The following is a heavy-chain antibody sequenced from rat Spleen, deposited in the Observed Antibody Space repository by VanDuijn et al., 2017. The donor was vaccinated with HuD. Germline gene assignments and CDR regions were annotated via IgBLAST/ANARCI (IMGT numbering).Heavy chain of an antibody. J-gene: IGHJ2*01. Sequence: EVQLVESGGDLVQPGRSLKLSCAASGFTFSRSGMAWVRQAPTKGLEWVATVSYDGSSTYYRDSVKGRFTISRDNAKSTLYLQMNSLKSEDTATYYCTRGGFYRYWGQGVMVTVSS. D-gene: IGHD1-3*01. CDR1: GFTFSRSG. V-gene: IGHV5-29*01. CDR2: VSYDGSST. CDR3: TRGGFYRY.